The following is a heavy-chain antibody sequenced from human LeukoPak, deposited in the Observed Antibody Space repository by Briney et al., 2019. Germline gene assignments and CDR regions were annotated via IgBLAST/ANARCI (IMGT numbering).Heavy chain of an antibody. CDR3: ARGGEDSIGDWGNWFDP. CDR2: INPNSGDT. Sequence: RASVKVSCKASGYTFTGYYMNWVRQAPGQGLEWLGWINPNSGDTKYPQKFRGRVTMTRDTSINTAYMELNRVTSDDTAVYYCARGGEDSIGDWGNWFDPWGQGTLVTVSS. CDR1: GYTFTGYY. J-gene: IGHJ5*02. V-gene: IGHV1-2*02. D-gene: IGHD3-10*01.